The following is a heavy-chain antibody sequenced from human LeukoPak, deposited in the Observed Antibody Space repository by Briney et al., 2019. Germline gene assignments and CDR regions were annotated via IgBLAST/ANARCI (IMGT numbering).Heavy chain of an antibody. CDR1: GFTFSSYS. Sequence: GGSLRLSCAASGFTFSSYSMNWVRQAPGKGLEWVSSISSSSSYIYYADSVKGRFTISRDNAKNSLYLQMNSLRAEDTAVYYCARENTRYCSSTSCWFDYWGQGTLVTVSS. D-gene: IGHD2-2*01. V-gene: IGHV3-21*01. CDR2: ISSSSSYI. J-gene: IGHJ4*02. CDR3: ARENTRYCSSTSCWFDY.